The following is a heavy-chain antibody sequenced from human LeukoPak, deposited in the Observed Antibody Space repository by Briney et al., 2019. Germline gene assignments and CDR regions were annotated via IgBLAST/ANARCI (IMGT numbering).Heavy chain of an antibody. J-gene: IGHJ4*02. CDR3: ARVGYYGSGSSGY. CDR2: INHSGST. Sequence: PSETLSLTCAVYGGSFSGYYWSWIRQPPGKGLEWIGEINHSGSTNYNPSLKSRVTISVDTSKNQFSLKLSSVTAADTAVYYCARVGYYGSGSSGYWGQGTLVTVSS. CDR1: GGSFSGYY. V-gene: IGHV4-34*01. D-gene: IGHD3-10*01.